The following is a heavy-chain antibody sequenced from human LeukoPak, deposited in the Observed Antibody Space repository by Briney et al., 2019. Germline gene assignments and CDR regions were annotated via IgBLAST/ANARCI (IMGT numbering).Heavy chain of an antibody. CDR1: GFTFSSYW. J-gene: IGHJ4*02. V-gene: IGHV3-7*01. D-gene: IGHD4-17*01. CDR3: ARDEVNDYGDYFFDY. Sequence: GGSLRLSCAASGFTFSSYWMSWVRQAPGKGLEWVANIKQDGSEKYYVDSVKGRFTISRDNAKNSLYPQMNSLRAEDTAVYYCARDEVNDYGDYFFDYWGQGTLVTVSS. CDR2: IKQDGSEK.